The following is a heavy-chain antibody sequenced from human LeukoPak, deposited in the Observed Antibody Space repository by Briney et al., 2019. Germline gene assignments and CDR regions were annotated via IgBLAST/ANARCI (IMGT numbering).Heavy chain of an antibody. CDR1: GGSISTSSYY. CDR3: ASNSYYYDSSGQLDDAFDI. Sequence: SETLSLTCTVSGGSISTSSYYWGWIRQPPGKGLECIGNIYYSGSTYYNPSPKSRVTISVDTSKNQFSLKLSSVTAADTAVYYCASNSYYYDSSGQLDDAFDIWGQGTMVTVSS. D-gene: IGHD3-22*01. V-gene: IGHV4-39*07. CDR2: IYYSGST. J-gene: IGHJ3*02.